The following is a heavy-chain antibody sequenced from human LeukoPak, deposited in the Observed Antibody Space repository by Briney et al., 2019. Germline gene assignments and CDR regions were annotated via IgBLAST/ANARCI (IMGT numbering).Heavy chain of an antibody. CDR1: GFTFSSYS. V-gene: IGHV3-21*01. Sequence: GGSLRLSCAASGFTFSSYSMNWVRQAPGKGLEWVSSISSSSSYIYYADSVKGRFTISRDNAKNSLYLQMNSLRAEDTAVYYCAREAGAIVVVIDYWGQGTLVTVSS. D-gene: IGHD2-2*01. CDR3: AREAGAIVVVIDY. J-gene: IGHJ4*02. CDR2: ISSSSSYI.